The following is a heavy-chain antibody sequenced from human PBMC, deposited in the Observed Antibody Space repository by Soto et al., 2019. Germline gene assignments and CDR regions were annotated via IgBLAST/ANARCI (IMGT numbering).Heavy chain of an antibody. CDR2: MNPNSANT. V-gene: IGHV1-8*01. J-gene: IGHJ5*02. D-gene: IGHD2-2*01. CDR1: GYTFTSYD. CDR3: ARSDDQNPNGFDP. Sequence: QVQLVQSGAEVKKPGASVKVSCKASGYTFTSYDINWVRQATGQGLEWMGWMNPNSANTDYAQKFQGRLTMTRNTARSTAYMELSSLRSEATAVYYCARSDDQNPNGFDPWGQGTLVTVSS.